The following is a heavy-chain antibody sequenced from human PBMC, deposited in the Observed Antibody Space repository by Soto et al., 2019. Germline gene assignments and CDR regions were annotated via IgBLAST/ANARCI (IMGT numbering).Heavy chain of an antibody. V-gene: IGHV4-59*01. CDR2: IYYNGRT. Sequence: QVQLQESGPRLVKPSETLSLPCTVSGGSISTYYWCWIRQPPGKGLEWIGYIYYNGRTNYNPSLVSRVTISLDTSKSQFSLKLSSVSAAHTAVYYCARDGSGYDFWSGPYFFDYWGPGTLVTVSS. CDR1: GGSISTYY. CDR3: ARDGSGYDFWSGPYFFDY. D-gene: IGHD3-3*01. J-gene: IGHJ4*02.